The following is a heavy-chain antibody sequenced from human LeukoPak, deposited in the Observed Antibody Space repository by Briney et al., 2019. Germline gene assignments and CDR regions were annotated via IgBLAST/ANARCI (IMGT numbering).Heavy chain of an antibody. CDR3: ARGSGIFGVVLTDNWFDP. CDR2: IYYSGST. CDR1: GGSISSGDYY. J-gene: IGHJ5*02. V-gene: IGHV4-30-4*08. Sequence: SETLSLTCTVSGGSISSGDYYWSWIRQPPGKGLEWIGYIYYSGSTYYNPSLKSRITISVDTSKNQFSLKLSSVTAADTAVYSCARGSGIFGVVLTDNWFDPWGQGTLVTVSS. D-gene: IGHD3-3*01.